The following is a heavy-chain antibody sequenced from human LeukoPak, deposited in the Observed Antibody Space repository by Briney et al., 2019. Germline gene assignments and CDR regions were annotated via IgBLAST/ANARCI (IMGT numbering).Heavy chain of an antibody. CDR3: ARGSEYYYYYMDV. J-gene: IGHJ6*03. Sequence: GGSLRLSCAASGFTFSSYWMSWVRQAPGKGLEWVANIKQDGSEKYYVDSVKGRFTISGDNAKNSLYLQMNSLRAEDTAVYYCARGSEYYYYYMDVWGKGTTVTVSS. CDR1: GFTFSSYW. V-gene: IGHV3-7*01. D-gene: IGHD6-25*01. CDR2: IKQDGSEK.